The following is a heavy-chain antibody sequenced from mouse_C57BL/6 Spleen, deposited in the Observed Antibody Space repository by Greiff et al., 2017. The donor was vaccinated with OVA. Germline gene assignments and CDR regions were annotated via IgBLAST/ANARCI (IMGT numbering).Heavy chain of an antibody. CDR3: AEGGRHFDV. CDR2: IYPGSGST. D-gene: IGHD3-3*01. J-gene: IGHJ1*03. V-gene: IGHV1-55*01. CDR1: GYTFTSYW. Sequence: VQLQESGAELVKPGASVKMSCKASGYTFTSYWITWVKQRPGQGLEWIGDIYPGSGSTNYNEKFKSKATLTVDTSSSTAYMQLSSLTSEDSAVYYCAEGGRHFDVWGTGTTVTVSS.